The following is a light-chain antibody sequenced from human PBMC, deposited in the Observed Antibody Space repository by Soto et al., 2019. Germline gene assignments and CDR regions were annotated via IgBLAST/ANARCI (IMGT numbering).Light chain of an antibody. CDR3: QQFKDYVWT. V-gene: IGKV1-5*01. CDR2: DAS. CDR1: QNIKRY. J-gene: IGKJ1*01. Sequence: DSQRTPSPSTLSASVVDRVTITFGASQNIKRYMAWYQQKPGRAPSLIIYDASTLERGVPSRFSGSGSGTEFTLIISNLQPDDFATYYCQQFKDYVWTFGQGTKVDIK.